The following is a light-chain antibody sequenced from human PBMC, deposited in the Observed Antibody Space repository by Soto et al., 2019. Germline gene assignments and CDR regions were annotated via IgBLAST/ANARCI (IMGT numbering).Light chain of an antibody. CDR3: QQYGSSSWT. CDR2: GAS. Sequence: EIVLTQSPGTLSLSPGERATLSCRASQSVSSSYLAWYQQKPGQAPRLLIYGASSRATGIPDRFSGSGSETDVTLTISRLEPEDLAVYYCQQYGSSSWTFGQGTKVEMK. J-gene: IGKJ1*01. CDR1: QSVSSSY. V-gene: IGKV3-20*01.